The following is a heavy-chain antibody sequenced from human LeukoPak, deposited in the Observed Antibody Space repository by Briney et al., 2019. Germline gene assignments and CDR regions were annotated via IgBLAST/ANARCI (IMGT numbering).Heavy chain of an antibody. D-gene: IGHD3-10*01. J-gene: IGHJ4*02. CDR1: GYTLTELS. CDR2: FDPEDGET. V-gene: IGHV1-24*01. Sequence: GASVKVSCKVSGYTLTELSMHWVRQAPGKGLEWMGGFDPEDGETIYAQKFQGRVTMTEDTSTDTAYMELSSLRSEDTAVYYCATRAMVRGPYYFDYWGQGTLVTVSS. CDR3: ATRAMVRGPYYFDY.